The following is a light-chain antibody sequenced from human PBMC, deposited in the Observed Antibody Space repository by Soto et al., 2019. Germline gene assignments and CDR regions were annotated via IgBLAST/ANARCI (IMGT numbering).Light chain of an antibody. CDR2: DVS. CDR3: SSYAGSNNLYV. Sequence: QSALTQPPSAAGSPGQSVTISCTGTSSDVGGHNYVSWYQQHPGKAPKLMIYDVSKRPSGVPDRFSGSKSGHTASLTVSGLQAEDEADYYCSSYAGSNNLYVFGTGTKLTVL. CDR1: SSDVGGHNY. V-gene: IGLV2-8*01. J-gene: IGLJ1*01.